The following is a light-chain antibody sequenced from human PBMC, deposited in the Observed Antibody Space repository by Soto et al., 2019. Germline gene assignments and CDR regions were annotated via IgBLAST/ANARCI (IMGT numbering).Light chain of an antibody. J-gene: IGKJ5*01. Sequence: EVVLSHSPVTLSLSPGVTATLSCRASQSFRGLLAWYQQKPGQAHRLLIYDAYNRATGIQPRFSGSGSGTDFTLTISSLEPEDSAVYYCKQRHMWPITFGQGTRLEIK. CDR2: DAY. CDR3: KQRHMWPIT. V-gene: IGKV3-11*01. CDR1: QSFRGL.